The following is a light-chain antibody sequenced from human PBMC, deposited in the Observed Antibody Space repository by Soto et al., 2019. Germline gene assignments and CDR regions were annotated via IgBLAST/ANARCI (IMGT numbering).Light chain of an antibody. CDR1: QSISSW. CDR2: DAS. CDR3: QQYNTL. Sequence: DIQMTQSPSTLSASLGDRVTITCRASQSISSWLAWYQQKPGKAPKLLIYDASSLESGVPSRFSGSGSGTEFTLTISSLQPDDFATYYCQQYNTLFGGGTKVDI. J-gene: IGKJ4*01. V-gene: IGKV1-5*01.